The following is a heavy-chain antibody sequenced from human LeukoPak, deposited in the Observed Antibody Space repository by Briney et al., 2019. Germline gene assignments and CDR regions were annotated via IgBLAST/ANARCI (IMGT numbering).Heavy chain of an antibody. V-gene: IGHV1-24*01. CDR3: ATSALYDSSGYPSVRYDY. CDR1: GYTLTELS. D-gene: IGHD3-22*01. J-gene: IGHJ4*02. Sequence: ASVKVSCKVSGYTLTELSMHWVRQAPGKGLEWMGGFDPDDGETIYAQKFQGRVTMTEDTSTDTAYMELSSLRSEDTAVYYCATSALYDSSGYPSVRYDYWGQGTLVTVSS. CDR2: FDPDDGET.